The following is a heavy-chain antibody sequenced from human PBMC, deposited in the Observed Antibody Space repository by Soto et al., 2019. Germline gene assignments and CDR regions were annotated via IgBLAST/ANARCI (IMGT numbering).Heavy chain of an antibody. CDR3: AKDRYTYNTAGFDY. V-gene: IGHV1-3*01. D-gene: IGHD3-16*02. CDR2: INAGNGNT. CDR1: GYTFTSYA. Sequence: GASVKVSCKASGYTFTSYAMHWVRQAPGQRLEWMGWINAGNGNTKYSQKFQGRVTITRDTSASTAYMELSSLRSEDTAIYYCAKDRYTYNTAGFDYWGQGTLVTVSS. J-gene: IGHJ4*02.